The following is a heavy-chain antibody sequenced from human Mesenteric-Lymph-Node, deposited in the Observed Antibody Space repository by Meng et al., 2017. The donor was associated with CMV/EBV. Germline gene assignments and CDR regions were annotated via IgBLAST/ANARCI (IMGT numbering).Heavy chain of an antibody. CDR1: GYTFTGYY. CDR2: INPNSGGT. V-gene: IGHV1-2*02. CDR3: ARSFSPAVVPAATLYYHYYGMDV. J-gene: IGHJ6*02. D-gene: IGHD2-2*01. Sequence: ASVKVSCKASGYTFTGYYMHWVRQAPGQGLEWMGWINPNSGGTNYAQKFQGRVTMTRDTSISTAYMELSRLRSDDTAVYYCARSFSPAVVPAATLYYHYYGMDVWGQGTTVTVSS.